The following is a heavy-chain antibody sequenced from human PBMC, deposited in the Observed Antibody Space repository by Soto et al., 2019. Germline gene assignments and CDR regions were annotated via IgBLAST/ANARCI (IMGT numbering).Heavy chain of an antibody. J-gene: IGHJ4*02. D-gene: IGHD2-21*02. CDR2: SSGSGGST. V-gene: IGHV3-23*01. CDR1: GFTFSSYA. CDR3: AKRFSMGCDFYFDY. Sequence: EVQLLESGGGLVQPGGSLRLSCAASGFTFSSYAMSWVRQAPGKGLEWVSASSGSGGSTYYADSVEGRFTISRDHSKNTRYLQMNSLRAEDTAVYYCAKRFSMGCDFYFDYWGQGNLVTVSS.